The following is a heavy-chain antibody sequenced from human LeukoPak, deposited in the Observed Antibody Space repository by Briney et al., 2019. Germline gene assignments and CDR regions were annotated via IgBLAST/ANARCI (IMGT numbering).Heavy chain of an antibody. CDR2: LRGDGGYK. D-gene: IGHD5-18*01. CDR1: GFTFTIYA. CDR3: AKDPLYTPMRFIDS. V-gene: IGHV3-23*01. Sequence: PGGSLRLSCEASGFTFTIYAMSWVRQAPGKGLEWVSDLRGDGGYKSYADSVRGRFTISRDNAKNTLYLEKNSLRAEDTAVYYCAKDPLYTPMRFIDSWGQGTLVTVSS. J-gene: IGHJ4*02.